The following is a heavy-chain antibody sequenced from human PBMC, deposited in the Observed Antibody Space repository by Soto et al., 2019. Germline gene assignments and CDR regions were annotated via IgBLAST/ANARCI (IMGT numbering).Heavy chain of an antibody. J-gene: IGHJ4*02. CDR1: GYTFTSYG. D-gene: IGHD3-22*01. CDR2: ISAYNGNT. CDR3: ARDQTNSYYDSSGYYYGGFDY. Sequence: ASVKVSCKASGYTFTSYGISWVRRAPGQGLEWMGWISAYNGNTNYAQKLQGRVTMTTDTSTSTAYMELRSLRSDDTAVYYCARDQTNSYYDSSGYYYGGFDYWGQGTLVTVSS. V-gene: IGHV1-18*01.